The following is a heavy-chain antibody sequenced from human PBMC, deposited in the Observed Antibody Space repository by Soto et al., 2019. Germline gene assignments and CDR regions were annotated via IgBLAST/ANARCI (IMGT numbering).Heavy chain of an antibody. CDR2: INHSGST. CDR3: ARWFYYGAGSYYEYYYYGMHG. D-gene: IGHD3-10*01. V-gene: IGHV4-34*01. CDR1: VGSFSGYY. Sequence: PSETLSLTCAVYVGSFSGYYWSWIRQPPGKGLEWIGEINHSGSTNYNPSLKSRVTISVDTSKNQFSLKLSSVTAADTAVYYCARWFYYGAGSYYEYYYYGMHGWGQGTRVTVSS. J-gene: IGHJ6*01.